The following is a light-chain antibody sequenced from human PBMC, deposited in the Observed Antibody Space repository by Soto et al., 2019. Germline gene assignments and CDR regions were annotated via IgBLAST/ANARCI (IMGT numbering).Light chain of an antibody. CDR1: QSVRNSY. CDR2: GAS. V-gene: IGKV3-20*01. J-gene: IGKJ2*01. CDR3: QQYGSSPYT. Sequence: EIVLTQSPGTQSLSPGERATLSCRASQSVRNSYFAWYQQKPGQAPRLLIYGASGRATGIPDRFSGSGSGTDFTLTISRLEPEDFAVYYCQQYGSSPYTFGQGTKLEI.